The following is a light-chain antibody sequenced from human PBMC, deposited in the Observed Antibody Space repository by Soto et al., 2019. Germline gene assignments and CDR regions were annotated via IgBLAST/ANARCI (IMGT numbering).Light chain of an antibody. CDR3: QHRAVWPVT. V-gene: IGKV3-11*01. CDR1: QSVGTY. J-gene: IGKJ5*01. CDR2: DAS. Sequence: EIVLTQSPATLSLSPGERATLSCRAGQSVGTYLAWYQQKPGQAPRLFIYDASKRATDIPARFSGSGSGTDFTLTISGLEPEDFAVYYCQHRAVWPVTFGQGTRLEIK.